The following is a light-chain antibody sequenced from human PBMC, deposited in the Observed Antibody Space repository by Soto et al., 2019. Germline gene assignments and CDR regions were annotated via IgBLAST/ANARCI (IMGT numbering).Light chain of an antibody. CDR1: RTVFYSSNNKNF. V-gene: IGKV4-1*01. J-gene: IGKJ2*02. CDR2: WAS. CDR3: QQYYITPGT. Sequence: DFVMTQSPDSLAVSLGERATINCKSSRTVFYSSNNKNFLAWYQQKPGQPPKLLIYWASTRESGVPDRFSGGGSGTDFTLTISSLQAEDVAVYYCQQYYITPGTFGQGTKLEIK.